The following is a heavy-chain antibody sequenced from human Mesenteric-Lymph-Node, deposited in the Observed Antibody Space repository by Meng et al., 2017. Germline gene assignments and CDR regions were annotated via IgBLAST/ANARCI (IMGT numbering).Heavy chain of an antibody. CDR2: ISGSGGST. CDR3: ARYSSSWYAQRY. J-gene: IGHJ4*02. CDR1: GFTFSSYA. V-gene: IGHV3-23*01. Sequence: GESLKISCAASGFTFSSYAMSWVRQAPGKGLEWVSAISGSGGSTYYADSVKGRFTISRDNSKNSLYLQMNSLRAEDTAVYYCARYSSSWYAQRYWGQGTLVTVSS. D-gene: IGHD6-13*01.